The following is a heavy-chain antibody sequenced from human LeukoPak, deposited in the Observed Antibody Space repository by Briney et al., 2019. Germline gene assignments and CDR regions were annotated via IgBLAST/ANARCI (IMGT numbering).Heavy chain of an antibody. V-gene: IGHV3-53*01. CDR2: IYSGGST. Sequence: GGSLRLSCAASGFTFSSNYMSWVRQAPGKGLEWVSVIYSGGSTYYADSVKGRFTISRDNSKNTLYLQMNSLRAEDTAVYYCARDSSGYSLSFDYWGQGTLVTVSS. J-gene: IGHJ4*02. D-gene: IGHD3-22*01. CDR1: GFTFSSNY. CDR3: ARDSSGYSLSFDY.